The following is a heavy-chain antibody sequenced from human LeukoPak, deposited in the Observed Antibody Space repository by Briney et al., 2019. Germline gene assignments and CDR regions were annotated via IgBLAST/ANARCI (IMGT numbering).Heavy chain of an antibody. CDR2: IYYSGST. CDR1: GGSINSYY. V-gene: IGHV4-59*01. D-gene: IGHD2-2*01. Sequence: SETLSLTCTVSGGSINSYYWSWIRQPPGKGLEWIGYIYYSGSTNYNPSLKSRVTISVDTSKNQFSLKLSSVTAADAAVYYCARVYCSSTSCSFAFDIWGQGTMVTVSS. CDR3: ARVYCSSTSCSFAFDI. J-gene: IGHJ3*02.